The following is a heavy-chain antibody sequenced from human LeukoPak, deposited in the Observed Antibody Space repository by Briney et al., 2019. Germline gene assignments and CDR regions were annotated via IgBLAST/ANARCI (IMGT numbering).Heavy chain of an antibody. Sequence: PGGSLRLSCAASGFTFSDYVMSWVRQAPGKGLEWVSAISGSGGSTYYADSVKGRFTISRDSSKNTLYLQMSSLRGDDTAVYYCAKDVGKWESLHFFDYWGQGTLVTVSS. J-gene: IGHJ4*02. CDR2: ISGSGGST. D-gene: IGHD1-26*01. CDR1: GFTFSDYV. V-gene: IGHV3-23*01. CDR3: AKDVGKWESLHFFDY.